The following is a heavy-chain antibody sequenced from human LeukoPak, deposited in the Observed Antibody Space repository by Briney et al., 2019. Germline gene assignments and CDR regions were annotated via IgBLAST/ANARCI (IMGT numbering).Heavy chain of an antibody. Sequence: GGSLRLSRAASGFTFSSYSMNWVRPAPAKGLEWVSSISSSSSYIYYADSVKGRFTISRDNAKNSLYLPMNSLSAEDTAVYYCARSRRSGSYYKGLAYYFDYWGQGTLVTVSS. J-gene: IGHJ4*02. CDR2: ISSSSSYI. CDR3: ARSRRSGSYYKGLAYYFDY. V-gene: IGHV3-21*01. D-gene: IGHD3-10*01. CDR1: GFTFSSYS.